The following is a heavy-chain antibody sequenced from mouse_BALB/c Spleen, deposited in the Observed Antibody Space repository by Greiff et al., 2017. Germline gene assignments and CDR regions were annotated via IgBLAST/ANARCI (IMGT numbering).Heavy chain of an antibody. J-gene: IGHJ3*01. CDR1: GFSLTSYG. Sequence: QVQLQQSGPGLVQPSQSLSITCTVSGFSLTSYGVHWVRQSPGKGLEWLGVIWSGGSTDYNAAFISRLSISKDNSKCQVFFKMNSLQANDTAIYYCARNLGYYGSSFFAYWGQGTLVTVSA. CDR2: IWSGGST. D-gene: IGHD1-1*01. V-gene: IGHV2-2*02. CDR3: ARNLGYYGSSFFAY.